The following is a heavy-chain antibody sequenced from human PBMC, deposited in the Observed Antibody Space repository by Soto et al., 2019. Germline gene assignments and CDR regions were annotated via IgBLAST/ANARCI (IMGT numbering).Heavy chain of an antibody. Sequence: SVKVSCKASGGTFSSYAISCVRQSPLQWLEWMGGIIPIFGTANYAQKFQGRVTITADESTSTAYMELSSLRSEDTAVYYCARESRDTIFGVVISNWFDPWGQGTLVTVSS. CDR3: ARESRDTIFGVVISNWFDP. CDR2: IIPIFGTA. CDR1: GGTFSSYA. D-gene: IGHD3-3*01. J-gene: IGHJ5*02. V-gene: IGHV1-69*13.